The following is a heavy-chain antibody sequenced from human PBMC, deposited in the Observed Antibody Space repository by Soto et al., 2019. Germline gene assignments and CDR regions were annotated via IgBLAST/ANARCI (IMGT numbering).Heavy chain of an antibody. Sequence: SETLSLTCAVYGGSFSGYYWSWIRQPPGKGLEWIGEINHSGSTNYNPSLKSRVTISIDTSKNQFSLKLTSVTAADTAVYYCTGDRNNRIWYKYWGQGTLVTVSS. CDR1: GGSFSGYY. CDR2: INHSGST. J-gene: IGHJ4*02. V-gene: IGHV4-34*01. D-gene: IGHD6-13*01. CDR3: TGDRNNRIWYKY.